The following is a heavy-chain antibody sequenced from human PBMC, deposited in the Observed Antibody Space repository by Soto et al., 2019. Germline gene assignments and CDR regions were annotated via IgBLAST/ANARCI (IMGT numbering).Heavy chain of an antibody. CDR2: IHYSGST. Sequence: SETLSVTCTVAGGSISSYCWSWIRQPPGKGLEWIGYIHYSGSTHYNRSLKSRVTISLDTSKNQFSLKLTSVTAADSAVYYCARHSTGLDVWGKGTTVTVSS. J-gene: IGHJ6*04. D-gene: IGHD3-9*01. CDR1: GGSISSYC. CDR3: ARHSTGLDV. V-gene: IGHV4-59*08.